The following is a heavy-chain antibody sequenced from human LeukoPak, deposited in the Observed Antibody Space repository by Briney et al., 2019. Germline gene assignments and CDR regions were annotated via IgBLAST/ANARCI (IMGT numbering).Heavy chain of an antibody. Sequence: GGSLRLSCAASVFSFSGYCLFWVRQAPGKGLEYVSGINSNGGSTFYANSVEGRFTISRDNSKNTLYLQMGSLRAEDMAVYYCARGTSSSCYVNWFDPWGQGTLVTVSS. V-gene: IGHV3-64*01. J-gene: IGHJ5*02. CDR1: VFSFSGYC. CDR2: INSNGGST. D-gene: IGHD2-2*01. CDR3: ARGTSSSCYVNWFDP.